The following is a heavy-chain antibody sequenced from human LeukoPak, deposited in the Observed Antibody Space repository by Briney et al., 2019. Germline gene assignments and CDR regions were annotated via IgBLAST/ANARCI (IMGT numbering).Heavy chain of an antibody. Sequence: GRSLRLSCAASGFTFSSYAIHWVRQAPGKGLEWVAVISYDGSNKYYADSVKGRFTISRDNSKNTLYLQMNSLRAEDTAVYYCASPRSGSGSYYKDPSLDYWGQGTLVTVSS. V-gene: IGHV3-30-3*01. CDR3: ASPRSGSGSYYKDPSLDY. J-gene: IGHJ4*02. CDR1: GFTFSSYA. CDR2: ISYDGSNK. D-gene: IGHD3-10*01.